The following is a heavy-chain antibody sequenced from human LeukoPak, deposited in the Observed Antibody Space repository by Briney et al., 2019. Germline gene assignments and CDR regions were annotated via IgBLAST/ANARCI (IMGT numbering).Heavy chain of an antibody. CDR1: GYTFTSYG. J-gene: IGHJ3*02. D-gene: IGHD2-2*01. CDR2: ISAYNGNT. Sequence: ASVKVSCKASGYTFTSYGISWVRQAPGQGLEWMGWISAYNGNTNYAQKLQGRVTMTTDTSTSTAYMELRSLRSDDTAVYCCARDPGYCSSTSCEGRRAFDIWGQGTMVTVSS. V-gene: IGHV1-18*01. CDR3: ARDPGYCSSTSCEGRRAFDI.